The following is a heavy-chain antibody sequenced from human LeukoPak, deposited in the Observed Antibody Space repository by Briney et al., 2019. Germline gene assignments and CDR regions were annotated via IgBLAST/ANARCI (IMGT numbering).Heavy chain of an antibody. J-gene: IGHJ4*02. V-gene: IGHV3-21*01. CDR1: GFTFSSYS. D-gene: IGHD3-22*01. CDR3: ARRGYSDSSGYDY. Sequence: GGSLRLSCAASGFTFSSYSMNWVRQAPGKGLEWVSCISSSSSYIYYADSVKGRSTISRDNAKNSLYLQINSLRAEDTAIYYCARRGYSDSSGYDYWGQGTLVTVSS. CDR2: ISSSSSYI.